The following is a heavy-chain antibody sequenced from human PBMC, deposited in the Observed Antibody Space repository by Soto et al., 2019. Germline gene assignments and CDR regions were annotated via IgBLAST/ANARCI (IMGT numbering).Heavy chain of an antibody. CDR2: IYYSGST. J-gene: IGHJ5*02. CDR1: GGSISSSSYY. Sequence: PSETLSLTCTVSGGSISSSSYYWGWIRQPPGKGLEWIGSIYYSGSTYYNPSLKSRVTISVDTSKNQFSLKLSSVTAADTAVYYCARGSSHVVRFLEWLSNPNWFDPWGQGTLVTVSS. V-gene: IGHV4-39*07. CDR3: ARGSSHVVRFLEWLSNPNWFDP. D-gene: IGHD3-3*01.